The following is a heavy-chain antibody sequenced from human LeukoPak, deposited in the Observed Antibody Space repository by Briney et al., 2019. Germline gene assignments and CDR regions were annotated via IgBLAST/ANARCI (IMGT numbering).Heavy chain of an antibody. CDR3: ARGTMVVTLSGWYFDL. D-gene: IGHD4-23*01. CDR1: GGTFSSYA. V-gene: IGHV1-69*05. CDR2: IIPIFGTA. Sequence: SVKVSCKASGGTFSSYAISWVRQAPGQGLEWMGRIIPIFGTANCAQKFQGRVTITTDESTSTAHMELSSLRSEDTAVYYCARGTMVVTLSGWYFDLWGRGTLVTVSS. J-gene: IGHJ2*01.